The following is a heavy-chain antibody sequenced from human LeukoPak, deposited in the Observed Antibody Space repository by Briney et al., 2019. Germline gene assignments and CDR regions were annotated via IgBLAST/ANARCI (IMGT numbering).Heavy chain of an antibody. V-gene: IGHV1-2*02. D-gene: IGHD2-2*01. CDR3: ARGGYCSSTSCSTYDY. Sequence: GASVKVSCKASGYTFTSYDINWVRQATGQGLEWMGWINPNSGGTNYAQKFQGRVTMTRDTSISTAYMELSRLRSDDTAVYYCARGGYCSSTSCSTYDYWGQGTLVTVSS. CDR2: INPNSGGT. CDR1: GYTFTSYD. J-gene: IGHJ4*02.